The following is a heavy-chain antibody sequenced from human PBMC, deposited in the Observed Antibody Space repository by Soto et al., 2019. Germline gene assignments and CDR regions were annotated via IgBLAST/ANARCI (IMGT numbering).Heavy chain of an antibody. Sequence: PGGSLRLSCVASGFTFSYYTMSWVRQAPGKGLEWVSGISNSGDTIYYADSVKGRFTISRDNSKNTLYLQMNSLRAEDTAVYYCARYIVVVTATHAFDIWGEGTMVTVSS. D-gene: IGHD2-21*02. J-gene: IGHJ3*02. CDR2: ISNSGDTI. CDR1: GFTFSYYT. V-gene: IGHV3-23*01. CDR3: ARYIVVVTATHAFDI.